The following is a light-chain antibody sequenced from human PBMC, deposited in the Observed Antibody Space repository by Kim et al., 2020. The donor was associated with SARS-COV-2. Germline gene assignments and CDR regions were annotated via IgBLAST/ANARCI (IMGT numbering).Light chain of an antibody. Sequence: IVLTQSPATLSLSPGERATLSCRASQTVSSYLAWYQQKPGQAPRLLIYGASNRATGIPARFSGSGSGTDFTLTISSLEPEDFAVYYCQQRSNWPPKLTFGGGTKVDIK. CDR3: QQRSNWPPKLT. CDR1: QTVSSY. V-gene: IGKV3-11*01. CDR2: GAS. J-gene: IGKJ4*01.